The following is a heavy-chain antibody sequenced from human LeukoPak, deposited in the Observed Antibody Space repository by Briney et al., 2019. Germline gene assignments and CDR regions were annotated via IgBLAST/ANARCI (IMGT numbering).Heavy chain of an antibody. J-gene: IGHJ4*02. CDR2: ISSSSSYI. CDR3: ARDPSIAAGIDY. CDR1: GFTFSSYN. D-gene: IGHD6-6*01. Sequence: GGSLRLSCAASGFTFSSYNMNWVRQAPGKGLEWVSSISSSSSYIYYADSVKGRFTISRDNAKNSLYLQMNSLRAEDTAVYYCARDPSIAAGIDYWGQGTLVTVSS. V-gene: IGHV3-21*01.